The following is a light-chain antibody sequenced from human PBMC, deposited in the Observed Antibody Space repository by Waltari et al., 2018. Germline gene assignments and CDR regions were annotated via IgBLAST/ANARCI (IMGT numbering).Light chain of an antibody. CDR1: QSISSY. CDR2: AAS. V-gene: IGKV1-39*01. CDR3: QQSYSHTRT. Sequence: DIQMTQSPSSLSASVGDRVTITCRASQSISSYLNWYQQKPGIVPKLLIYAASSLQSGVPSRFSGSGSGRDFTLIISSLQPEDFATYSCQQSYSHTRTFGQGTKVEIK. J-gene: IGKJ1*01.